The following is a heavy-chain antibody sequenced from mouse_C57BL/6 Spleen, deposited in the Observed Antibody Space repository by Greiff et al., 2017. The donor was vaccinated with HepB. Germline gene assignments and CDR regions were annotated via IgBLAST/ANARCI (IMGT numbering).Heavy chain of an antibody. V-gene: IGHV5-4*03. D-gene: IGHD6-1*01. CDR2: ISDGGSST. CDR3: ARNYPLYAMDY. J-gene: IGHJ4*01. Sequence: EVMLVESGGGLVKPGGSLKLSCAASGFTFSSYAMSWVRQTPEKRLEWVATISDGGSSTYYPDNVKGRFTISRDNAKNNLYLQMSNLKSEDTAMYYCARNYPLYAMDYWGQGTSVTVSS. CDR1: GFTFSSYA.